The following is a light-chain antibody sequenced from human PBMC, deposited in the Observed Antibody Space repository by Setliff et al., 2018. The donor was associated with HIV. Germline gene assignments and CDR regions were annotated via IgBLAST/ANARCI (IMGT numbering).Light chain of an antibody. V-gene: IGLV1-44*01. J-gene: IGLJ1*01. CDR2: ANF. Sequence: QSVLAQPPSASGTPGQRVTISCSGSFSNIGRNTVNWYQQLPGTAPKLLIYANFQRPSGVPDRFSGSKSGTSASLAISGLQSADESDYFCAAWDDSLNAYVFGTGTKVTVL. CDR3: AAWDDSLNAYV. CDR1: FSNIGRNT.